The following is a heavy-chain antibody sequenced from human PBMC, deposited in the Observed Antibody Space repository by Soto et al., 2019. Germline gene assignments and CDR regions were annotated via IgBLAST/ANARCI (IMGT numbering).Heavy chain of an antibody. CDR1: GFTFSSYG. CDR2: ISYDGSNK. CDR3: AKDRDSGSYRLRYYYGMDV. Sequence: PGGSLRLSCAASGFTFSSYGMHWVRQAPGKGLEWVAVISYDGSNKYYADSVKGRFTISRDNSKNTLYLQMNSLRAEDTAVYYCAKDRDSGSYRLRYYYGMDVWGQGTTVTVSS. J-gene: IGHJ6*02. V-gene: IGHV3-30*18. D-gene: IGHD1-26*01.